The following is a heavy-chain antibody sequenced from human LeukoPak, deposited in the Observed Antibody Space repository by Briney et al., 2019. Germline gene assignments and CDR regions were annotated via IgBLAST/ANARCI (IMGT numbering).Heavy chain of an antibody. Sequence: SETLSLTCTVSGDSISSSSYCWGWIRQPPGKGREGIETIYYSGSTYYNPSLKSRVTISVDTSKNQFSLKLSSVTAADTAVYYCARQAYYYDSSGYPRDYWGQGTLVTVSS. J-gene: IGHJ4*02. CDR1: GDSISSSSYC. CDR2: IYYSGST. CDR3: ARQAYYYDSSGYPRDY. D-gene: IGHD3-22*01. V-gene: IGHV4-39*01.